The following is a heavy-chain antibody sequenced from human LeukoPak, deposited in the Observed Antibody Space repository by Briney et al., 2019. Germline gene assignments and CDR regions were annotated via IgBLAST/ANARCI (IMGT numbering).Heavy chain of an antibody. V-gene: IGHV3-48*04. CDR3: ARDVRGSGYYPPGY. D-gene: IGHD3-3*01. CDR1: GFTLSSYS. CDR2: ISGYSNTI. J-gene: IGHJ4*02. Sequence: PGGSLRLSCAASGFTLSSYSMNWVRQAPGKGLEWVSYISGYSNTIYYTDSVKGRFTISRDNAKNSLYLQMNSLRAEDTAVYYCARDVRGSGYYPPGYWGQGTLVTVSS.